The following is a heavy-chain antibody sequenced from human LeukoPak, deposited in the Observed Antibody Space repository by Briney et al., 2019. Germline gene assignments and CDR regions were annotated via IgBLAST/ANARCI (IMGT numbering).Heavy chain of an antibody. V-gene: IGHV4-61*01. Sequence: SETLALTCTVSGDPISGYSNYKWSWIRQPPGKGLEWIGYIYYHGSTNCNPSLKSRVTISVDTSKNQFSLKLSSVTAADTAVYYCAIEYSGLDYWGQGTLVTVSS. CDR2: IYYHGST. CDR1: GDPISGYSNYK. D-gene: IGHD6-13*01. CDR3: AIEYSGLDY. J-gene: IGHJ4*02.